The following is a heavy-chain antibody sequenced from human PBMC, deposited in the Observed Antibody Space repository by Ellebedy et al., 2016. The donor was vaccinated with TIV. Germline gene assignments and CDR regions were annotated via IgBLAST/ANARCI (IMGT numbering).Heavy chain of an antibody. CDR3: ARGGAGAIIID. D-gene: IGHD3-16*01. CDR1: RYTFPSYA. Sequence: AASVKVSCTASRYTFPSYAVHWARQAPGQRLAWMGWINAGNGNTKYSQNFQGRVTITRDTSARTAYMELSSLRSEDTAVYHCARGGAGAIIIDWGQGTLVTVSS. V-gene: IGHV1-3*01. J-gene: IGHJ4*02. CDR2: INAGNGNT.